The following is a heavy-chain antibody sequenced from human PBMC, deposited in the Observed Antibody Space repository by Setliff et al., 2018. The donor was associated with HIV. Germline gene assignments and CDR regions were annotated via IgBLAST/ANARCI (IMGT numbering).Heavy chain of an antibody. CDR1: GYTFTNYW. J-gene: IGHJ1*01. CDR3: ARMGGRVDMTTATTFGYFQE. V-gene: IGHV5-51*01. D-gene: IGHD4-17*01. Sequence: LGESLTISCKGSGYTFTNYWIGWVRQMPGKGLEWMGIIYPGDSDARYSPSFQGQVTISADKSISTAYLQWTSLKASDTATYYCARMGGRVDMTTATTFGYFQEWGQGTLVTVSS. CDR2: IYPGDSDA.